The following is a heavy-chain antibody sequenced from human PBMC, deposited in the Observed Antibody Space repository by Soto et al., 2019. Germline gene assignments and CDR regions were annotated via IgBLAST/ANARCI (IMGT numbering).Heavy chain of an antibody. CDR1: GFTFSSYS. V-gene: IGHV3-48*02. D-gene: IGHD5-18*01. Sequence: EVQLVESGGGLVQPGGSLRLSCAASGFTFSSYSMNWVRQAPGKGLEWVSYISSSSSTIYYADSVKGRFTISRDNAKNSLYXQMNSLRDEDTAVYYCARGYSYGYGYFDYWGQGTLVTVSS. CDR2: ISSSSSTI. J-gene: IGHJ4*02. CDR3: ARGYSYGYGYFDY.